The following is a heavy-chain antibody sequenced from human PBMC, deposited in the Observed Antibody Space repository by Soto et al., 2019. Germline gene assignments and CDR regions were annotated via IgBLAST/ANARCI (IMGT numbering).Heavy chain of an antibody. J-gene: IGHJ6*02. V-gene: IGHV5-10-1*01. CDR1: GYSFTSYW. D-gene: IGHD6-19*01. CDR3: AIEPGIAVAGKSYYYYGMDV. Sequence: ESLKISCKGSGYSFTSYWISWVRQMPGKGLEWMGRIDPSDSYTNYSPSFQGHVTISADKSISTAYLQWSSLKASDTAMYYCAIEPGIAVAGKSYYYYGMDVWGQGTTVTVS. CDR2: IDPSDSYT.